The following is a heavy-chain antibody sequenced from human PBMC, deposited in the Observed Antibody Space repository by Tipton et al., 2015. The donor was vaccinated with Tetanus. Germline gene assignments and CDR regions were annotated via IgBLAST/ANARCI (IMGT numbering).Heavy chain of an antibody. CDR3: ARDRGDYIYYGMDV. J-gene: IGHJ6*02. CDR2: IDPNSGGT. CDR1: GYTFTGYY. V-gene: IGHV1-2*02. Sequence: VQLVQSGAEMKKPGASVKVSCKASGYTFTGYYIYWVRQAPGQGLEWMGWIDPNSGGTVYAQKFQGRVPMTRDTSISTAYMELRSLRFDDTAVYYCARDRGDYIYYGMDVWGPGTTVTVS. D-gene: IGHD3-22*01.